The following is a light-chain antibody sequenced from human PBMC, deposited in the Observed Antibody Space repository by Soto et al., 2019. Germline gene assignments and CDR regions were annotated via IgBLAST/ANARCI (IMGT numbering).Light chain of an antibody. V-gene: IGKV2-24*01. Sequence: DIVMTQTPLSSSVTLGQPASISCRSSQSLVHSDGNTYLSWLQQRPGQPPRLLIYAISNRFSGVPDRVSGSGAGTDFTLKISRVEAEDVGVYYCMLATQAYTFGRGTRLEIK. J-gene: IGKJ2*01. CDR1: QSLVHSDGNTY. CDR2: AIS. CDR3: MLATQAYT.